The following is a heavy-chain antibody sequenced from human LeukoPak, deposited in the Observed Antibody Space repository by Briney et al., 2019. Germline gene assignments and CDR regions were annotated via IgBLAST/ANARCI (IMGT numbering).Heavy chain of an antibody. Sequence: GGSLRLSCAASGFTFSSYGMHWVRQAPGKGLEWVAVIWYDGSNKYYADSVKGRFTISRDNSKNALYLQMNSLRAEDTAVYYCARDTGYSSSSPGIWGQGTLVTVSS. D-gene: IGHD6-13*01. CDR1: GFTFSSYG. CDR2: IWYDGSNK. J-gene: IGHJ4*02. V-gene: IGHV3-33*01. CDR3: ARDTGYSSSSPGI.